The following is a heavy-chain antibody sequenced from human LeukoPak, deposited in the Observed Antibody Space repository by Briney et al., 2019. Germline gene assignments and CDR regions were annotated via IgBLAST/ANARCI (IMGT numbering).Heavy chain of an antibody. CDR3: TRSSKVVSRTFDY. CDR2: ITPIFGTP. Sequence: ASVKVSCKASGGTFSSYAISWVRQAPGQGLELVGAITPIFGTPHYVERFQGRVTISADESTNTAFMELGSLTSDDTAIYYCTRSSKVVSRTFDYWGQGTLVTVSS. V-gene: IGHV1-69*13. CDR1: GGTFSSYA. J-gene: IGHJ4*02. D-gene: IGHD1-26*01.